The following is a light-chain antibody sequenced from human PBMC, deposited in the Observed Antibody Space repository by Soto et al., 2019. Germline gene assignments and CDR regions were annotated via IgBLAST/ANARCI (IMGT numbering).Light chain of an antibody. V-gene: IGKV1-5*03. CDR1: QSISSW. CDR2: KAS. CDR3: QQYNSYSWT. J-gene: IGKJ1*01. Sequence: DIQMTQSPSTLSASVGDRVTITCRASQSISSWLAWYQQKPGKAPKLLIYKASSLESGVPSRFSGSGSGTEFTLTISSLQPDDLATCYCQQYNSYSWTFGQGTKVEIK.